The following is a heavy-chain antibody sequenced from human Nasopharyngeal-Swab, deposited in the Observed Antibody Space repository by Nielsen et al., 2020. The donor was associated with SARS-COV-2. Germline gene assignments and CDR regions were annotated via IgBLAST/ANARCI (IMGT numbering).Heavy chain of an antibody. CDR1: GFTFSSYS. CDR2: ISSSSSYI. Sequence: LTCAASGFTFSSYSMNWVRQAPGKGLEWVSSISSSSSYIYYADSVKGRFTISRDNAKNSLYLQMNSLRAEDTAVYYCAREEGSSWHYFDYWGQGTLVTVSS. D-gene: IGHD6-13*01. J-gene: IGHJ4*02. CDR3: AREEGSSWHYFDY. V-gene: IGHV3-21*01.